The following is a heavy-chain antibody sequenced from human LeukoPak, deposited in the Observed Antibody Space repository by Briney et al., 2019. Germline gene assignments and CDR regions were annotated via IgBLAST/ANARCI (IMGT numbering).Heavy chain of an antibody. D-gene: IGHD5-24*01. CDR3: ARVEGGYNYKFDY. Sequence: ASVKVSCKASGYTFSGYYMHWVRQAPGQGLEWMGWINPNSGDTKYAQKFQGRVTMTRDTSITTGYMELSWLISDDTAVYYCARVEGGYNYKFDYWGQGTLVTVSS. CDR2: INPNSGDT. J-gene: IGHJ4*02. CDR1: GYTFSGYY. V-gene: IGHV1-2*02.